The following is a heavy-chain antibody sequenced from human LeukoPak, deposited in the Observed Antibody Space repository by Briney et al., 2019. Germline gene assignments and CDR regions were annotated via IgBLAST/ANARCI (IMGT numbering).Heavy chain of an antibody. D-gene: IGHD4-17*01. J-gene: IGHJ3*02. CDR1: GFTFSSYA. Sequence: AEKSLRLSCAASGFTFSSYAMHWVRQAPGKGLEWVAVISYDGSNKYYADSVKGRFTIFRDNAKNSLYLQMNSLRAEDTAVYYCARAAPTDAFDIWGQGTMVTVSS. CDR3: ARAAPTDAFDI. V-gene: IGHV3-30-3*01. CDR2: ISYDGSNK.